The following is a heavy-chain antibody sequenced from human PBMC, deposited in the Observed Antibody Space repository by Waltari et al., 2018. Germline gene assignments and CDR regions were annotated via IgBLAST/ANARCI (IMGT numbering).Heavy chain of an antibody. CDR1: GFGFSNFS. CDR2: ISTGGSTI. CDR3: TPLDY. Sequence: EVQLIESGGALVQPGGSLRLSCVASGFGFSNFSMNWVRQAPGKGLEWIAYISTGGSTIYYADSVKGRFTISRDNAKNSLYLQMNGLTDEDTAIYYCTPLDYWGRGALVTVSS. V-gene: IGHV3-48*02. J-gene: IGHJ4*02.